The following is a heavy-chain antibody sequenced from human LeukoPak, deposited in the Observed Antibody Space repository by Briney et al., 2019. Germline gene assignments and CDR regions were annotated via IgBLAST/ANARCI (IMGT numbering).Heavy chain of an antibody. D-gene: IGHD2-21*02. CDR1: GFTFSSYA. CDR2: ISGSGGST. CDR3: AKRYCGGDCYGYLDY. J-gene: IGHJ4*02. V-gene: IGHV3-23*01. Sequence: PGGSLRLSCAASGFTFSSYAMSWVRQAPGKGLEWVSGISGSGGSTYHADSVKGRFTISRDNSKNTLYMQMNSLRAEDTAVYYCAKRYCGGDCYGYLDYWGQGTLVTVSS.